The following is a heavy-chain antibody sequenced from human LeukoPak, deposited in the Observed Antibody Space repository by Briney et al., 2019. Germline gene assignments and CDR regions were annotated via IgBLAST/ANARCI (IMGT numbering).Heavy chain of an antibody. CDR3: ARGRVRVPDY. V-gene: IGHV1-8*01. D-gene: IGHD2-21*01. CDR2: MNPNSGNT. CDR1: GYTFTSYD. J-gene: IGHJ4*02. Sequence: GASVTVSCTASGYTFTSYDINWVRQATGQGLEWMGWMNPNSGNTGYAQKFQGRVTMTRNTSTSTAYMELSSLRSEDTAVYYCARGRVRVPDYWGQGTLVTVSS.